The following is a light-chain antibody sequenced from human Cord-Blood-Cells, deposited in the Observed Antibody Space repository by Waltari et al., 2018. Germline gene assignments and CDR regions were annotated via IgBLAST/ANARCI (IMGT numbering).Light chain of an antibody. J-gene: IGKJ2*01. Sequence: DIQMSQSTSSMSASVGDRVTITCRASQSISSYLNWYQQKPGKAPKLLIYAASSLQSGVPSRFSGSGSGTYFTLTISSLQPEDFATYYCQQSYSTPYTFGQGTKLEIK. CDR3: QQSYSTPYT. CDR1: QSISSY. CDR2: AAS. V-gene: IGKV1-39*01.